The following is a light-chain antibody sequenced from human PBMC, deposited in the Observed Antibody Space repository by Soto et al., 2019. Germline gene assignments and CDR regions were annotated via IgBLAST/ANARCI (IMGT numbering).Light chain of an antibody. CDR3: QSYDSSLSGSDVV. Sequence: QSVLTQPPSVSGVPGQSVTISCTGSSSNIGAGYDVNWYQQVPGTAPKLLIYGNNKRPSGVPDRFSGSKSDTSASLAITGLQAEDEADYYCQSYDSSLSGSDVVFGGGTKVTVL. J-gene: IGLJ2*01. V-gene: IGLV1-40*01. CDR1: SSNIGAGYD. CDR2: GNN.